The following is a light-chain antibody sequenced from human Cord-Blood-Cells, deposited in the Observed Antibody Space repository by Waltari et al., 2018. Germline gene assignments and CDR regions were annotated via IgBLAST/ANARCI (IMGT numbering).Light chain of an antibody. CDR2: SNN. J-gene: IGLJ2*01. CDR3: AAWDDSLNGVV. Sequence: QSVLTQPPSASGPPGQRVPISCSGSSSNIGSNTVNWYQQLPGTAPKLLIYSNNHRPSGVPDRFSGSKSGTSASLAISGLQSEDEADYYCAAWDDSLNGVVFGGGTKLTVL. CDR1: SSNIGSNT. V-gene: IGLV1-44*01.